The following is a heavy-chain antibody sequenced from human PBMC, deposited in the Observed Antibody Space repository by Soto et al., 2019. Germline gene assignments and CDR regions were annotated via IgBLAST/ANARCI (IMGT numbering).Heavy chain of an antibody. CDR3: ARMVTADYDFWSGYFNPYYYYYYGMDV. CDR1: GYTLTSYG. CDR2: ISAYNGNT. Sequence: ASVKVSCKASGYTLTSYGISWVRQAPGQGLEWMGWISAYNGNTNYAQKLQGRVTMTTDTSTSTAYMELRSLRSDDTAVYYCARMVTADYDFWSGYFNPYYYYYYGMDVWGQGTTVTVSS. J-gene: IGHJ6*02. D-gene: IGHD3-3*01. V-gene: IGHV1-18*01.